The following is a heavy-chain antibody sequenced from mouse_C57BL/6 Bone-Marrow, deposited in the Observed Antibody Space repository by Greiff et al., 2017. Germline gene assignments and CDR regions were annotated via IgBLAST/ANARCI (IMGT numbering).Heavy chain of an antibody. D-gene: IGHD1-1*01. CDR3: AREGVDWYFDV. J-gene: IGHJ1*03. CDR2: ITPSTGGT. Sequence: VQLKESGPELVKPGASVKISCKASGYSFTGYYMNWVKQSPEKSLEWIGEITPSTGGTTYNQKFKAKATLTVDKSSSTAYMQLKSLTSENSAVYYCAREGVDWYFDVWGTGTTVTVSS. CDR1: GYSFTGYY. V-gene: IGHV1-42*01.